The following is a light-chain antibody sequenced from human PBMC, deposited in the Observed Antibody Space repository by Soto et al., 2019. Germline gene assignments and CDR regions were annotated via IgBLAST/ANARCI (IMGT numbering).Light chain of an antibody. CDR2: GAS. V-gene: IGKV3-15*01. CDR1: QNVGSSY. J-gene: IGKJ4*01. Sequence: EIALTQSPDTLSLSPGDRATLSCRASQNVGSSYLAWYQQKPGQAPRLLIYGASIRATGVPATYSGSGSGTEFTLSISSLQSEHLGVYYCQQDSSWPLTFGGGTKVDI. CDR3: QQDSSWPLT.